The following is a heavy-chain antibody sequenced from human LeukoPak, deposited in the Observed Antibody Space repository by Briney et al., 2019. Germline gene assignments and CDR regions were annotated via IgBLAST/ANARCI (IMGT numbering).Heavy chain of an antibody. CDR3: ARGDPYDFGVYDY. D-gene: IGHD3-3*01. V-gene: IGHV4-38-2*02. Sequence: ASETLSLTCTVSGYSISSGYYWGWIRQPPGKGLEWIGRIYTSGSTNYNPSLKSRVTMSVDTSKNQFSLKLSSVTAADTAVYYCARGDPYDFGVYDYWGQGTLVTVSS. CDR2: IYTSGST. J-gene: IGHJ4*02. CDR1: GYSISSGYY.